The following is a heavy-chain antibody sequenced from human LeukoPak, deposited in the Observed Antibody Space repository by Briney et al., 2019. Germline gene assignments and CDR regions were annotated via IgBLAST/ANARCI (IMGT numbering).Heavy chain of an antibody. Sequence: GGSLRPSCAAAGFRFSRHWMSWVRQVTGKGLECVAKIKEDGSEEHYVDSVKGRFTISRDNAKNSLYLQMNSLRAEDTAVYYCARVGSVYWGQGTLVTVSS. V-gene: IGHV3-7*01. CDR2: IKEDGSEE. CDR1: GFRFSRHW. D-gene: IGHD3-10*01. J-gene: IGHJ4*02. CDR3: ARVGSVY.